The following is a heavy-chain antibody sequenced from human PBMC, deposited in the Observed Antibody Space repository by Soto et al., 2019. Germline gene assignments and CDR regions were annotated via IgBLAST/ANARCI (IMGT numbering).Heavy chain of an antibody. J-gene: IGHJ6*02. D-gene: IGHD5-12*01. CDR2: IYTSGST. V-gene: IGHV4-4*07. CDR1: GGSISSYY. CDR3: ARDRWLRSPAYYYGMDV. Sequence: SETLSLTCTDSGGSISSYYWSWIRQPAGKGLEWIGRIYTSGSTNYNPSLKSRVTMSVDTSKNQFSLKLSSVTAADTAVYYCARDRWLRSPAYYYGMDVWGQGTTVTVSS.